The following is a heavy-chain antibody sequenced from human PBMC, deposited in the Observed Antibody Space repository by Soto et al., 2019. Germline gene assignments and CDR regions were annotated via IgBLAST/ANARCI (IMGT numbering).Heavy chain of an antibody. V-gene: IGHV4-31*03. CDR3: ASYYYGSGSYFDY. CDR2: IYYSGST. Sequence: QVHLQESGPGLVKPLQTLSLTCTVSGGSVSSGGYHWSWIRQHPGKGLEWIGYIYYSGSTYYNPSLKSRVTVSLDTSENQFSLNLSSVTAADTAIYYCASYYYGSGSYFDYWGQGTLVTVPS. D-gene: IGHD3-10*01. CDR1: GGSVSSGGYH. J-gene: IGHJ4*02.